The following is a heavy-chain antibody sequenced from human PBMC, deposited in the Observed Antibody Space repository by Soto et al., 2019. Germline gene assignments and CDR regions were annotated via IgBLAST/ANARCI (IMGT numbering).Heavy chain of an antibody. CDR2: IYYSAST. J-gene: IGHJ6*02. Sequence: QVQLQESGPGLVKPSQTLSLTCTVSGGSISSPNHHWTWIRQSPGKGLEWIGAIYYSASTYSTPSLVSRLRISVDTSKNQFSLRLTSVTAAATAVYYCARDSRTPSVGMDVWGQGTTVTVSS. CDR1: GGSISSPNHH. V-gene: IGHV4-30-4*01. CDR3: ARDSRTPSVGMDV.